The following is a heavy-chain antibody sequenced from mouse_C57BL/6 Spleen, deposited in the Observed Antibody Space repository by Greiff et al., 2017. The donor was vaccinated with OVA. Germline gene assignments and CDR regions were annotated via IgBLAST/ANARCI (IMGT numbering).Heavy chain of an antibody. CDR3: ARHDGNYIYYYAMDY. Sequence: EVKVVESGGGLVKPGGSLKLSCAASGFTFSSYTMSWVRQTPEKRLEWVATISGGGGNTYYPDSVKGRFTISRDNAKNTLYLQMSSLRSEDTALYYCARHDGNYIYYYAMDYWGQGTSVTVSS. V-gene: IGHV5-9*01. J-gene: IGHJ4*01. D-gene: IGHD2-1*01. CDR1: GFTFSSYT. CDR2: ISGGGGNT.